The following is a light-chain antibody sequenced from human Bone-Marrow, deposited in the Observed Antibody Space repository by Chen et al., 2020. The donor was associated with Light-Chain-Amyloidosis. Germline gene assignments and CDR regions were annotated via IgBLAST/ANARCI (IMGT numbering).Light chain of an antibody. CDR1: QRVSSSY. V-gene: IGKV3-20*01. Sequence: EIVLTQSPGTLSLSPGERATLSCRASQRVSSSYLAWYQQKPGQAPRLLIYGASSRATGIPDRFSGSGSGTDFTLTISRLEPEDFAVYYCQQYGSWLTFGGGTKVEIK. CDR2: GAS. CDR3: QQYGSWLT. J-gene: IGKJ4*01.